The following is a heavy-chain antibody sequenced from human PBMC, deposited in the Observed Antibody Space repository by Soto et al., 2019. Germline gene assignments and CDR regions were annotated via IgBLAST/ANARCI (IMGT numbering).Heavy chain of an antibody. D-gene: IGHD4-17*01. V-gene: IGHV3-73*01. CDR3: CGRGGDSLQDI. CDR1: GFNFSGSA. Sequence: EVQLVESGGDLVQPGGSLKLSCTGLGFNFSGSALHWVRQPSVKGLEWVGRIRGRAKKYATSYATSVRGRFYLSRDDSKNTAFLQMNSLRDEDTGVYFCCGRGGDSLQDIWGQGTLVTVSS. CDR2: IRGRAKKYAT. J-gene: IGHJ4*02.